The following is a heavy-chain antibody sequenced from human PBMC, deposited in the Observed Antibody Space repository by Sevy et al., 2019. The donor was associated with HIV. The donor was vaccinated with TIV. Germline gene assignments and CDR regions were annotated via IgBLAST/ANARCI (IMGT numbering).Heavy chain of an antibody. Sequence: GGSLRLSCAASGFSFSRFGMHWVRQAPGKGLEWVALISNDGSDKNYGDSMKGRFTISRDNSRDTLYLQINSLKPEDTGVYYCANSWGRFAGSSTIYYYYGMDVWGQGTTVTVSS. CDR3: ANSWGRFAGSSTIYYYYGMDV. D-gene: IGHD6-13*01. V-gene: IGHV3-30*18. CDR1: GFSFSRFG. J-gene: IGHJ6*02. CDR2: ISNDGSDK.